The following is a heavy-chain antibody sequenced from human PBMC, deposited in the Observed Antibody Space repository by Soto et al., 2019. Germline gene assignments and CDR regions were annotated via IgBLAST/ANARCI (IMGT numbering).Heavy chain of an antibody. V-gene: IGHV4-34*01. Sequence: PSETLSLTCAVYGGSFSGYYWSWIRQPPGKGLEWIGEINYSGSTNYNPSLKSRVTISVDTSKNQFSLKLSSVTAADTGVYYCARDREPNPDLYYMDVWGKGTTVTVSS. CDR3: ARDREPNPDLYYMDV. D-gene: IGHD1-26*01. CDR2: INYSGST. J-gene: IGHJ6*03. CDR1: GGSFSGYY.